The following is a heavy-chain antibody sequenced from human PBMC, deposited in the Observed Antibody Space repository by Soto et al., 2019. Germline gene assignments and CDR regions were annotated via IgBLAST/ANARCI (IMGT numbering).Heavy chain of an antibody. CDR3: ARDTSQDSWTYYYYGMDV. CDR1: GGSVSSGSYY. CDR2: IYYSGST. J-gene: IGHJ6*02. D-gene: IGHD1-20*01. V-gene: IGHV4-61*01. Sequence: PSETLSLTCTVSGGSVSSGSYYWSWIRQPPGKGLEWIGYIYYSGSTNYNPSLKSRVTISVDTSKNQFSLKLSSVTAADTAVYYCARDTSQDSWTYYYYGMDVWGQGTTVTVSS.